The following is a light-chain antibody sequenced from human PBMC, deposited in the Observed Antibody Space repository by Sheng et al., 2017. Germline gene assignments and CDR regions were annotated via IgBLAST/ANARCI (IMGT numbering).Light chain of an antibody. Sequence: EIVMTQSPATLSVSPGQRVTLSCRASQSVSSYLAWYQQKPGQAPRLLIYDASNRASGIPARFSGSGSGTDFTLTISSLEPEDFAVYYCQQRSTWPTFGQGTRLEIK. J-gene: IGKJ5*01. CDR2: DAS. V-gene: IGKV3-11*01. CDR1: QSVSSY. CDR3: QQRSTWPT.